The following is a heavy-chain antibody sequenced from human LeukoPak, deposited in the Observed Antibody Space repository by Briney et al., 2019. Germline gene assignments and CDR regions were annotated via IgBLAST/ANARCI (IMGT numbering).Heavy chain of an antibody. V-gene: IGHV1-8*01. Sequence: ASVKVSCKASGYTFTSYDINWVRQAPGQGLEWMGWMNPNSGNTGYAQKFQGRVTMTRNTSISTAYMELSSLRSEDTAVYYCARWDYCSGGSCYPDYWGQGTLVTVSS. CDR2: MNPNSGNT. CDR3: ARWDYCSGGSCYPDY. D-gene: IGHD2-15*01. J-gene: IGHJ4*02. CDR1: GYTFTSYD.